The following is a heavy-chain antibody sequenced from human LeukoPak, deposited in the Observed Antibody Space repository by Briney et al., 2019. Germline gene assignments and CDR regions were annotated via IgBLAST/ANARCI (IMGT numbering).Heavy chain of an antibody. CDR2: ISSESDYK. Sequence: GGSLRLSCAASGFTFSNYRMNWVRQAPGTGLEWVSSISSESDYKYYADSVKGRFTISRDNAKNSLYLQMNSLRAEDTAIYYCARDLGSLASFDLWDRGTLVTVSS. V-gene: IGHV3-21*01. CDR1: GFTFSNYR. CDR3: ARDLGSLASFDL. J-gene: IGHJ2*01. D-gene: IGHD6-13*01.